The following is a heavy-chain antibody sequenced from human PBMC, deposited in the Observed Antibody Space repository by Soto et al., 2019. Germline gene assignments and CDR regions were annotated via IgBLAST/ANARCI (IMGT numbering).Heavy chain of an antibody. CDR1: GGSISSSSYY. Sequence: PSETLSLTCTVSGGSISSSSYYWGWIRQPPGKGLEWIGSIYYSGSTYYNPSLKSRVTISVDTSKNQFSLKLSSVTAADTAVYYCARGIMITFGGVIAIREYYFDYWGQGTLVTVS. J-gene: IGHJ4*02. D-gene: IGHD3-16*02. CDR3: ARGIMITFGGVIAIREYYFDY. V-gene: IGHV4-39*01. CDR2: IYYSGST.